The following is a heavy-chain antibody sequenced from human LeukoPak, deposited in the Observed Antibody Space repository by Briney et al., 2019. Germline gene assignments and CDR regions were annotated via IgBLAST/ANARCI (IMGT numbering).Heavy chain of an antibody. J-gene: IGHJ4*02. CDR1: GFTFYDYG. V-gene: IGHV3-9*01. CDR2: ISWNSGSI. Sequence: GRSLRLSCAASGFTFYDYGMHWGRHAPGKGLGWVSGISWNSGSIGYADSVKGRFTISRDNAKNSLYLQMNSLRPEDTALYYCAKDYTPMVRRVDYWGQGTLVTVSS. D-gene: IGHD5-18*01. CDR3: AKDYTPMVRRVDY.